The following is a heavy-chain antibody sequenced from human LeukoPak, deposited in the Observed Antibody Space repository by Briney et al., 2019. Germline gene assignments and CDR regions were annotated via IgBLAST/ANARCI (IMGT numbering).Heavy chain of an antibody. V-gene: IGHV4-61*01. CDR1: GGSISSGSYY. CDR2: IYYSGST. J-gene: IGHJ4*02. CDR3: ARGYSGSYGRFDY. Sequence: PSETLSLTCTVSGGSISSGSYYWSWIRQPPGKGLEWIGYIYYSGSTNYNPSLKSRVTISVDTSKNQFSLKLSSVTAADTAVYYCARGYSGSYGRFDYWGPGTLVTVSS. D-gene: IGHD1-26*01.